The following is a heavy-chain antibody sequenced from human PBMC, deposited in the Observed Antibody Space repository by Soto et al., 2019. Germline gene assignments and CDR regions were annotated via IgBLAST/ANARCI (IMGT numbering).Heavy chain of an antibody. CDR1: GYSFNDYA. CDR2: VSPISGNT. D-gene: IGHD5-12*01. J-gene: IGHJ3*01. CDR3: ARGSRGSSGNVLAVAFDF. V-gene: IGHV1-8*01. Sequence: QVQLVQSGAEVKKPGASVKVSCQASGYSFNDYAINWVRQAPGQGLEWMGWVSPISGNTGFAVKFQGRVTLTRNSSRGTDFMELSSLRSDDTAVYFCARGSRGSSGNVLAVAFDFWGQGTVVTVSS.